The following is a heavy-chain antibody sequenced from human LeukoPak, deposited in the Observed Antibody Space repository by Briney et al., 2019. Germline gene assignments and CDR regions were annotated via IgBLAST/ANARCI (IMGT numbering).Heavy chain of an antibody. D-gene: IGHD5-12*01. CDR2: MHKSGSS. Sequence: PSETLSLSCSVSGASTSHFYWNWIRQPPGKGLEWVGYMHKSGSSKNSPSLQSRVTISIDTSKHQLCLQLTFVTAADTAIYYCARSAEWLRNAFDIWGQGTMVSVSS. CDR3: ARSAEWLRNAFDI. CDR1: GASTSHFY. V-gene: IGHV4-59*01. J-gene: IGHJ3*02.